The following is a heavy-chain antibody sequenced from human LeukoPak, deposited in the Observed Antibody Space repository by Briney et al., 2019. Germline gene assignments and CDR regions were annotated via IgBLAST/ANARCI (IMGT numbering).Heavy chain of an antibody. CDR3: ARTHPYSGSFDY. D-gene: IGHD1-26*01. Sequence: SETLSLTCAVSGYSISSGYYWDWIRQPPGKGLEWIGSIYHSGSTYYNPSLKSRVTISVDTSKNQFSLKLSSVTAADTAVYYCARTHPYSGSFDYWGQGTLVTVSS. CDR2: IYHSGST. V-gene: IGHV4-38-2*01. CDR1: GYSISSGYY. J-gene: IGHJ4*02.